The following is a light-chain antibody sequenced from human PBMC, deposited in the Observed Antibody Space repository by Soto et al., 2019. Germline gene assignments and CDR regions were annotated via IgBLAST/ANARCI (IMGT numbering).Light chain of an antibody. Sequence: QPVLTQSPSASASLGASVKLTRTLSSGHSSYAIAWPQQQPEKGPRYLMKLNSDGSHSKGDGIPDRFSGSSSGAERYLTISGLQSEDEADYYCQTWGSGIVFGGGTKLTVL. J-gene: IGLJ2*01. V-gene: IGLV4-69*01. CDR3: QTWGSGIV. CDR1: SGHSSYA. CDR2: LNSDGSH.